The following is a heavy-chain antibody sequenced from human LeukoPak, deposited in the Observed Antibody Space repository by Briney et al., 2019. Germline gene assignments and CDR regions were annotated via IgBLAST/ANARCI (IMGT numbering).Heavy chain of an antibody. V-gene: IGHV4-59*01. CDR3: ARALQPGVYAFDI. CDR1: GVSISSYY. Sequence: SETLSLTCTVSGVSISSYYWTWIRQPPGEGLESIGYIYYGGSTNYNPSLKSRVTISVDTSKNQFSLKLSSVTAADTAVYYCARALQPGVYAFDIWGQGTMVTVSS. CDR2: IYYGGST. J-gene: IGHJ3*02. D-gene: IGHD6-13*01.